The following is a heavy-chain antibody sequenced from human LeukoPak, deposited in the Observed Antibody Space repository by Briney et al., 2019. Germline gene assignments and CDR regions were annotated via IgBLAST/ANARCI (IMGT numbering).Heavy chain of an antibody. CDR3: ARAPDYGDLRYFQH. V-gene: IGHV3-33*08. CDR2: IWYDGSNK. J-gene: IGHJ1*01. D-gene: IGHD4-17*01. CDR1: GFTFGTYA. Sequence: GGSLRLSCAASGFTFGTYAMSWVRQAPGKGLEWVAVIWYDGSNKYYADSVKGRFTISRDNSKNTLYLQMNSLRAEDTAVYYCARAPDYGDLRYFQHWGQGTLVTVSS.